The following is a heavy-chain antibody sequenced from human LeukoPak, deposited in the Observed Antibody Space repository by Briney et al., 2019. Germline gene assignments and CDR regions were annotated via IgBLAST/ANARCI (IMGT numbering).Heavy chain of an antibody. J-gene: IGHJ4*02. CDR3: AKDRTDGYSSDWFSDF. Sequence: GGSLRLSCAASGFTFSSYAMHWVRQAPGKGLEWVAVISYDGSNKYYADSVKGRFTISRDNSKNTLYLQMNSLRAEDTAVYYCAKDRTDGYSSDWFSDFWGQGTLVTVSS. CDR1: GFTFSSYA. V-gene: IGHV3-30*04. CDR2: ISYDGSNK. D-gene: IGHD6-19*01.